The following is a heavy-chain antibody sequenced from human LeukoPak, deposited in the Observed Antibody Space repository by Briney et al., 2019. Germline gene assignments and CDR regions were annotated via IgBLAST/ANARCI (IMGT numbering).Heavy chain of an antibody. CDR2: IFHTGSA. Sequence: SETLSLTCAVSGYSISSGYQWAWIRPPPGKTREGIGIIFHTGSAHYNPSLKRRVTMSIDTSTNHFSLRLSSVTAADTALYYCARDPRWLTPDCTSTSCYENYFDPWGQGILVTVSS. V-gene: IGHV4-38-2*02. CDR1: GYSISSGYQ. D-gene: IGHD2-2*01. J-gene: IGHJ5*02. CDR3: ARDPRWLTPDCTSTSCYENYFDP.